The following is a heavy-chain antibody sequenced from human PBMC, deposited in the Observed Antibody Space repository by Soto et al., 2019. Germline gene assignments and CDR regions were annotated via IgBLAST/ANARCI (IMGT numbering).Heavy chain of an antibody. Sequence: QVQLVQSGAEVKQPGASVKVSCKASGYTFTGYYIHWVRQAPGQGLEWVGGINPNTGGTNYAQKFQGWVTMTRDTSIYTAYMELSRLKSDDTAAYYCARGGSQRHYYQAMDVWGQGTTVTVSS. CDR3: ARGGSQRHYYQAMDV. D-gene: IGHD1-1*01. J-gene: IGHJ6*02. CDR1: GYTFTGYY. V-gene: IGHV1-2*04. CDR2: INPNTGGT.